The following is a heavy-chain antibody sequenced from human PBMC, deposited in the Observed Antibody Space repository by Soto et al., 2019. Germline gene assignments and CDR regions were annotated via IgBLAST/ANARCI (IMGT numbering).Heavy chain of an antibody. D-gene: IGHD6-25*01. CDR3: ARRKERSGPHYFDY. Sequence: ASVKVSCKASGYTFANYGISWVRQAPGQGLEWMGWISTYNGNTNYAQKLQGRVTMTTDPSTSTAYVELRSLRSDDTAVYFCARRKERSGPHYFDYWGQGSLVTVSS. J-gene: IGHJ4*02. CDR1: GYTFANYG. CDR2: ISTYNGNT. V-gene: IGHV1-18*01.